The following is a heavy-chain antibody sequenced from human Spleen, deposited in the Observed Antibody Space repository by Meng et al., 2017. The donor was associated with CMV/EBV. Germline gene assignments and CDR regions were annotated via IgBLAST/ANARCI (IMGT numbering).Heavy chain of an antibody. CDR2: IYSGGSST. V-gene: IGHV3-23*03. CDR3: AKLSAINYSDSRYFDY. J-gene: IGHJ4*02. D-gene: IGHD3-22*01. CDR1: GFTFSSYA. Sequence: SGFTFSSYAMSWFRQAPGKGLEWVSVIYSGGSSTYYADSVKGRFTISRDNSKNTLYLQMNSLRAEDTALYYCAKLSAINYSDSRYFDYWGQGTLVTVSS.